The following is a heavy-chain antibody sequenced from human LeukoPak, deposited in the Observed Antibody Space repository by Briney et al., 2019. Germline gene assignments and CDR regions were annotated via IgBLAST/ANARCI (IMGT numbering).Heavy chain of an antibody. D-gene: IGHD6-19*01. V-gene: IGHV3-23*01. CDR3: AKVPRLAVVGYYYYYMDV. CDR1: GFTFSNYA. Sequence: GGSLRLSCAASGFTFSNYAMSWVRQAPGMGLEWVSTISVSGGGTYYADSVKGRFTISRDSSRNTLYLQMNSLRAEDTAIYYCAKVPRLAVVGYYYYYMDVWGKGTSVTVSS. CDR2: ISVSGGGT. J-gene: IGHJ6*03.